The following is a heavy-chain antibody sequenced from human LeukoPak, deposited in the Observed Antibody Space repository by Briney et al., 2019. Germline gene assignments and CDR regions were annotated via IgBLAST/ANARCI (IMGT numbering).Heavy chain of an antibody. CDR1: GGSISSYY. CDR2: IYYSGST. Sequence: SETLSLTCTVSGGSISSYYWSWIRQPPGKGLEWIGYIYYSGSTDYNPSLKSRVSISVDTSKNQFSLKLSSVTAADTAVYYCARGFPHDGYVWPIDYWGQGTLVTVSS. J-gene: IGHJ4*02. D-gene: IGHD3-16*01. CDR3: ARGFPHDGYVWPIDY. V-gene: IGHV4-59*01.